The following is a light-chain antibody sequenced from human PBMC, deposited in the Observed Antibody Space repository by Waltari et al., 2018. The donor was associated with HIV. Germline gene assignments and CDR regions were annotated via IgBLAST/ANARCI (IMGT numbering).Light chain of an antibody. CDR2: RNT. CDR1: SSNIGAGYD. J-gene: IGLJ2*01. Sequence: QSVLTQPPSVSGTPGQRVSISCTGSSSNIGAGYDVHWYQQLPGTAPKLLIYRNTKRPSGVPDGFSASKSGTSASLAITGLQAEDEADFYCQSFDNSLSGLVFGGGTKLTVL. V-gene: IGLV1-40*01. CDR3: QSFDNSLSGLV.